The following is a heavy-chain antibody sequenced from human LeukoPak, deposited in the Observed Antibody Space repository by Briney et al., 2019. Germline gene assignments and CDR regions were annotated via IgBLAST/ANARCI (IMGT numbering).Heavy chain of an antibody. Sequence: PGGSLRLSCAASGFTFSSYGMHWVRQAPGKGLEWVANIRQDGNEKYYVDSVKGRFTISRDNAKHSLYLQMNSLRAEDTALYYCARDKGADEGSKFDYWGQGTLVTVSS. V-gene: IGHV3-7*03. D-gene: IGHD1-26*01. CDR1: GFTFSSYG. CDR3: ARDKGADEGSKFDY. J-gene: IGHJ4*02. CDR2: IRQDGNEK.